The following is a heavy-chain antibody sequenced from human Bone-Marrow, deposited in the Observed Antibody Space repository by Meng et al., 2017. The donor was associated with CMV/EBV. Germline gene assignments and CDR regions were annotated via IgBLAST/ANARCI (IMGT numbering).Heavy chain of an antibody. CDR1: GGTFSSYT. J-gene: IGHJ6*02. Sequence: SVKVSCKASGGTFSSYTISWVRQAPGQGLEWMGRIIPILGIANYAQKFQGRVTITADKSTSTAYMELSSLRSEDTAVYYCARDGSGDFWSGYYIGRALYYYYGMDVWGQGTTVTVSS. V-gene: IGHV1-69*04. CDR2: IIPILGIA. CDR3: ARDGSGDFWSGYYIGRALYYYYGMDV. D-gene: IGHD3-3*01.